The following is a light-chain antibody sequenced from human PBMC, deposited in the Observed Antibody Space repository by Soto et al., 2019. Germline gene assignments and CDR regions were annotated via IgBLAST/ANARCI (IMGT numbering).Light chain of an antibody. V-gene: IGKV1-8*01. J-gene: IGKJ2*01. Sequence: AIRMTQSPSSLSASTGDRVTITCRASQGISSYLAWYQQKPGKAPKLLIYAASTLQSGVPSRFSGSGSGTDFTLTISCLQSEDFAIYFCQQYNTDSHTFGQGTKLEIK. CDR2: AAS. CDR1: QGISSY. CDR3: QQYNTDSHT.